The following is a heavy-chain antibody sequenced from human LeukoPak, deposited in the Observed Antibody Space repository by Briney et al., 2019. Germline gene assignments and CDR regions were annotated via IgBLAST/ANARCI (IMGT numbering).Heavy chain of an antibody. J-gene: IGHJ3*02. D-gene: IGHD1-1*01. V-gene: IGHV4-59*08. CDR1: GGSISSYY. CDR2: IYYSGST. Sequence: SETLSLTCTVSGGSISSYYWSWIRQPPGKGLEWIGYIYYSGSTNYNPSLKSRVTISVDTSKNQFSLKLSSVTAADTAVYYCARTDWKGDAFDIWGQGTMVTVSS. CDR3: ARTDWKGDAFDI.